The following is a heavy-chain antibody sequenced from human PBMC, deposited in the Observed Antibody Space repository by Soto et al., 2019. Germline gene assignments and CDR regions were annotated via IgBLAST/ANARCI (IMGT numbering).Heavy chain of an antibody. CDR3: ARGGSSSDNGMDV. D-gene: IGHD6-6*01. J-gene: IGHJ6*02. CDR1: GFTFSTYS. V-gene: IGHV3-48*02. CDR2: MSSRSLTI. Sequence: EVQLVESGGGLVQPGGSLRVSCAASGFTFSTYSMNWVRQAPGKGLEWVSYMSSRSLTIYYTDSVKGRFTISRDNAKNSLYLQMNSLRDEDTPVYYCARGGSSSDNGMDVWGQGTTVTVSS.